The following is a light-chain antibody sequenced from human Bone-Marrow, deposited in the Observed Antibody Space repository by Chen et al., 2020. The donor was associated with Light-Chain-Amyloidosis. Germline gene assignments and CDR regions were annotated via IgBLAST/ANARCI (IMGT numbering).Light chain of an antibody. Sequence: SYELTQPPSVLVSPGQTARITCSGDDLPTKYAYWYQQKPGQAPVLVIHRDTERPSGISERFSCYSSGTTATLTISGVQAEDDADYHCQSADSSGTYEVIFGGGTKLTVL. J-gene: IGLJ2*01. CDR3: QSADSSGTYEVI. CDR2: RDT. CDR1: DLPTKY. V-gene: IGLV3-25*03.